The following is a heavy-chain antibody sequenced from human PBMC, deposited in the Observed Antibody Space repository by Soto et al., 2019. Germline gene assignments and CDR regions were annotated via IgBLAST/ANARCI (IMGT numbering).Heavy chain of an antibody. J-gene: IGHJ2*01. CDR2: ISYDGSNK. D-gene: IGHD3-22*01. CDR1: GFTFSSYA. V-gene: IGHV3-30-3*01. Sequence: QVQLVESGGGVVQPGRSLRLSCAASGFTFSSYAMHWVRQAPGKGQEWVAVISYDGSNKYYADSVKGRFTISRDNSKNTLYLQMNSLRAEDTAVYYCARVPDSSGTQWYFDLWGRGTLVTVSS. CDR3: ARVPDSSGTQWYFDL.